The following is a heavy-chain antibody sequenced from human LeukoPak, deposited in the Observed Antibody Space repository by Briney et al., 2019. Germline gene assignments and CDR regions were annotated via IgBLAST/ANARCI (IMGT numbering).Heavy chain of an antibody. J-gene: IGHJ4*02. Sequence: SETLYLTCIVSGYSINSGYHWGWIRQPPGKGLEWIGSIYHSGSTYYNPSLKSRVTISIDTSKNQFSLKLSSVTAADTAVYYCARHYLYDTSGDGTYYFDYWGQGTLVTVSS. CDR1: GYSINSGYH. D-gene: IGHD3-22*01. CDR3: ARHYLYDTSGDGTYYFDY. V-gene: IGHV4-38-2*02. CDR2: IYHSGST.